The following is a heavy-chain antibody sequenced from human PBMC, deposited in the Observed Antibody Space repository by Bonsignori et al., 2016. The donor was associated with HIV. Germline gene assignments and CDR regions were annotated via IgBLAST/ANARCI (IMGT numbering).Heavy chain of an antibody. V-gene: IGHV4-4*07. J-gene: IGHJ4*02. CDR3: ARDGPGEQLVPYFDY. Sequence: SETLSLTCTVSGGSISSYYWSWIRQPAGKGLEWIGRIYTSGSTNYNPSLKSRVTMSVDTSKNQFSLKLSSVTAADTAVYYCARDGPGEQLVPYFDYWGQGTLVTVSS. CDR1: GGSISSYY. D-gene: IGHD6-6*01. CDR2: IYTSGST.